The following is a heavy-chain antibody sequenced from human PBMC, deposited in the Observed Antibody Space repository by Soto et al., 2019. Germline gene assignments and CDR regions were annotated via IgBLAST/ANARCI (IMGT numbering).Heavy chain of an antibody. J-gene: IGHJ5*02. CDR1: GGSISSSSYY. Sequence: SETLSLTCIVSGGSISSSSYYWGWIRQPPGKGLEWIGSIYSSGSAYYNPSLKSRVTISVDTSKNQFSLKQTSVTAADTAVYYCATRITVFGLLIPPFDPWGQGTQVTVSS. CDR3: ATRITVFGLLIPPFDP. CDR2: IYSSGSA. V-gene: IGHV4-39*01. D-gene: IGHD3-3*01.